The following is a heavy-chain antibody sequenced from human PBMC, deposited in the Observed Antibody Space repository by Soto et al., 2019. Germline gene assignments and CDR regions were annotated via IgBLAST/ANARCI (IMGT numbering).Heavy chain of an antibody. D-gene: IGHD1-26*01. CDR2: ITPYNGNA. CDR3: ARARIFSGAHNDY. V-gene: IGHV1-18*04. CDR1: GYTFTNFG. J-gene: IGHJ4*02. Sequence: QVHLVQSGAVVENPGASVKVSCKASGYTFTNFGINWVRQAPGQGLEWMGWITPYNGNANYPQKHQDRLTITTDTSTNTAYLELRSLRSDDTAVDFCARARIFSGAHNDYRGQGTRGTVSS.